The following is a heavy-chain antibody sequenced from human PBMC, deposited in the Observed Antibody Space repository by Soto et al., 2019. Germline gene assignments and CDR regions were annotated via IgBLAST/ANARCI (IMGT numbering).Heavy chain of an antibody. V-gene: IGHV5-51*01. J-gene: IGHJ6*02. CDR1: GYSFTSYC. Sequence: GESLYISCKASGYSFTSYCIGWERHKPGKGLEWMGIMLHDHGDTRCSPSFEGHVTISADMSTNTAFLHLRSLEASDTATYFCARQGFSKDYFYAADVWGQGTTVTVS. CDR2: MLHDHGDT. CDR3: ARQGFSKDYFYAADV. D-gene: IGHD2-15*01.